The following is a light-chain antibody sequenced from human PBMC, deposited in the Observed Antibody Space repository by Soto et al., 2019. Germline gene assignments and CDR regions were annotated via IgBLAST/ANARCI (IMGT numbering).Light chain of an antibody. V-gene: IGKV3-20*01. CDR3: QQYGSSPT. Sequence: EIVLTQSPGTLSLSPGERATLSCMASQSVSSSYLAWYQQKPGQAPRLLIYGASSRATGIPDRFSGSGSGTDFTLTISRLEPEDFAVYYCQQYGSSPTLGQGTKVDIK. CDR2: GAS. J-gene: IGKJ1*01. CDR1: QSVSSSY.